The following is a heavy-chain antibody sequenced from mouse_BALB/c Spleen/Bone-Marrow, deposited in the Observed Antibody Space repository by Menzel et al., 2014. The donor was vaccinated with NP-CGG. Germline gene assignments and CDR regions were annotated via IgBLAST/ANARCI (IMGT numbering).Heavy chain of an antibody. D-gene: IGHD2-3*01. Sequence: EVQLQQSGGGLVQPGGSRKLSCAASGFTFSSFGMHWVRQAPEKGLEWVAYISSGSSTIYYADTVKGRFTISRDNPKNTLFLQMSSLKSEDTAMYYCARQSYEGFAYWGQGTLVTVSA. V-gene: IGHV5-17*02. CDR1: GFTFSSFG. CDR3: ARQSYEGFAY. CDR2: ISSGSSTI. J-gene: IGHJ3*01.